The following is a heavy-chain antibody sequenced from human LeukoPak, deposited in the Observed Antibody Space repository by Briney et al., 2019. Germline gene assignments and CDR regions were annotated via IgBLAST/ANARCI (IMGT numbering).Heavy chain of an antibody. CDR3: ARAHGVAACLKYYYYMDV. CDR1: GYTFTSYD. V-gene: IGHV1-8*01. CDR2: MNPNSGNT. Sequence: ASVKVSCKASGYTFTSYDINWVRQATGQGLEWMGWMNPNSGNTGYAQKFQGRVTMTRNTSISTAYMELSSLRSEDTAVYYCARAHGVAACLKYYYYMDVWGKGTTVTVSS. J-gene: IGHJ6*03. D-gene: IGHD6-6*01.